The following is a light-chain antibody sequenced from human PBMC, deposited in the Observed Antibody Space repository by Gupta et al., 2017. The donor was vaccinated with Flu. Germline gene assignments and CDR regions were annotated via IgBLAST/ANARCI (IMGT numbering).Light chain of an antibody. CDR1: QSISSW. Sequence: DIQMTQSTSTLSASIGDRVTITCRASQSISSWLAWYQLKPGKAPKFLIYKASNLETGVPSKFSGSGSGTEFTLTISSLQPDDFATYFCQQYNSYPWTFGQGTKVEIK. CDR2: KAS. V-gene: IGKV1-5*03. J-gene: IGKJ1*01. CDR3: QQYNSYPWT.